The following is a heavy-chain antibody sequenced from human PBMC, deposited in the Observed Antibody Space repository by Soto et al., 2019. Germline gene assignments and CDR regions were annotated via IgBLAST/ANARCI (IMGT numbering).Heavy chain of an antibody. CDR1: GGSISSYY. Sequence: QVQLQESGPGLVKPSETLSLTCTVSGGSISSYYWSWIRQPPGKGLEGIGYIYYSGSTNYNPSLKSRVTISVDTSKNQFSLKLISVTAADTAVYYCARLEGSGSYYHRHFDYWGQGTLVTVSS. V-gene: IGHV4-59*08. J-gene: IGHJ4*02. D-gene: IGHD3-10*01. CDR3: ARLEGSGSYYHRHFDY. CDR2: IYYSGST.